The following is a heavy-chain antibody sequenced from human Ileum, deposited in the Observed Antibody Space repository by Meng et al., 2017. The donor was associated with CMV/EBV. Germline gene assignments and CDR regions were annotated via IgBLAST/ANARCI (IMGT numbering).Heavy chain of an antibody. CDR1: GYSVSSNY. J-gene: IGHJ5*02. CDR2: IYSGGST. CDR3: ARDRVTTWWFDP. D-gene: IGHD1/OR15-1a*01. Sequence: SCAASGYSVSSNYRSWVRQAPGKGLEWVSVIYSGGSTYYADSVKGRFTISRDNSKNTLYLQMNSLRPEDTAVYYCARDRVTTWWFDPWGQGTLVTVSS. V-gene: IGHV3-66*02.